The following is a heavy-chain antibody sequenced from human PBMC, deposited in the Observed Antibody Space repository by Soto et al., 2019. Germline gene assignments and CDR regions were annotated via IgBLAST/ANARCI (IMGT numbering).Heavy chain of an antibody. D-gene: IGHD2-15*01. CDR1: GGSISSGGYS. CDR3: ARVVVAATLNWYDP. J-gene: IGHJ5*02. Sequence: QLQLQESGSGLVKPSQTLSLTCAVSGGSISSGGYSWSWIRQPPGKGLEWIGYIYHSGSTYYNPSLKSRVTITVDRSKNQFSLKLSSVTAAGTAVYYCARVVVAATLNWYDPWGQGTMVTVSS. CDR2: IYHSGST. V-gene: IGHV4-30-2*01.